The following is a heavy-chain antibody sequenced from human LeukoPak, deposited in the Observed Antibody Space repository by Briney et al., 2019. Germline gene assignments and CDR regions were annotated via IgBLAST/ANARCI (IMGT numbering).Heavy chain of an antibody. D-gene: IGHD4-23*01. CDR1: GYIFTTYW. J-gene: IGHJ3*02. Sequence: GESLRISCKGSGYIFTTYWIGWVRQMPGKGLEWMAIIYPDNSATRYSPSFQGQVTISADKSTSTAYLQWSSLKASDTAMYYCARSLRWGTRGAFDIWGQGTMVTVSS. CDR3: ARSLRWGTRGAFDI. V-gene: IGHV5-51*01. CDR2: IYPDNSAT.